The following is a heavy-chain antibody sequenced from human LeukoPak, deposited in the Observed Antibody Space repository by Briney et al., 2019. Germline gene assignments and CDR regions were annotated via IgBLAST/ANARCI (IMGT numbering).Heavy chain of an antibody. CDR2: MNPNSGNT. D-gene: IGHD1-14*01. CDR3: ARGGKNHSHYSYLDV. CDR1: GYTFTSYD. V-gene: IGHV1-8*03. Sequence: ASVKVSCKASGYTFTSYDINWVRQATGQGLEWMGWMNPNSGNTGYAQKFQGRVTITRNTSISTAYMELSSLRSEDTAVYYCARGGKNHSHYSYLDVWGKGTPVTVSS. J-gene: IGHJ6*03.